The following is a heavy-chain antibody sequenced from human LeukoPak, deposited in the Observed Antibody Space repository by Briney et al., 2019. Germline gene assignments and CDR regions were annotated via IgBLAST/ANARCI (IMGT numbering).Heavy chain of an antibody. CDR2: INPSGGST. CDR3: ARAESNVDFWSGYYRDY. J-gene: IGHJ4*02. D-gene: IGHD3-3*01. Sequence: ASVKVSCKASGYTFTSYYMHWVRQAPGQGLEWMGIINPSGGSTSYAQKFQGRVTMTRDTSTSTVYMELSSLRSGDTAVYYCARAESNVDFWSGYYRDYWGQGTLVTVSS. CDR1: GYTFTSYY. V-gene: IGHV1-46*01.